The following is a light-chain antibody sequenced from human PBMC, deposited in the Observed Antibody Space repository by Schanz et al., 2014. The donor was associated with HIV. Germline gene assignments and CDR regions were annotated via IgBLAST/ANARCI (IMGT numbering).Light chain of an antibody. CDR3: ATWDSTLSAVV. V-gene: IGLV1-51*01. Sequence: QSLLTQPPSVSAAPGQRVTISCAGSAFNIGQNYVSWFQQFPGTAPKLLIYVNHQRPSDIPDRFSGSKTGTSATLAIVGLQTGEEADYYRATWDSTLSAVVFGGGTKLTVL. CDR2: VNH. CDR1: AFNIGQNY. J-gene: IGLJ2*01.